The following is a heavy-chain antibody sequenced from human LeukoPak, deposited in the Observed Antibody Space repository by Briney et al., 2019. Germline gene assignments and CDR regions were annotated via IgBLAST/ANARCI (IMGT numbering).Heavy chain of an antibody. J-gene: IGHJ4*02. CDR2: ISGGGGYT. V-gene: IGHV3-23*01. CDR1: GFSFSSYA. D-gene: IGHD3-9*01. Sequence: GGSLRLSCAASGFSFSSYAMSWVRQSPGKGLEWVSAISGGGGYTHYADSVKGRFTISRDNSKNTLYLQMNSLRADDTAVYYCAKFFDILTGYFDSWGQGTLVTVSS. CDR3: AKFFDILTGYFDS.